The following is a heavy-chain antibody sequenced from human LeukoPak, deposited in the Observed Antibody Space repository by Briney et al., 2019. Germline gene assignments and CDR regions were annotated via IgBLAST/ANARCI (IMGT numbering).Heavy chain of an antibody. CDR3: AKDRWDGSGWYNDY. D-gene: IGHD6-19*01. Sequence: GGSLTLSCAASGFTFSTYSMSWLRQALGKGLEWFFGISGSGGGTYYADSVKGRFTISRDNSKNTLYLQMNSLRAEDTAVYYCAKDRWDGSGWYNDYWGQGTLVTVSS. CDR2: ISGSGGGT. J-gene: IGHJ4*02. CDR1: GFTFSTYS. V-gene: IGHV3-23*01.